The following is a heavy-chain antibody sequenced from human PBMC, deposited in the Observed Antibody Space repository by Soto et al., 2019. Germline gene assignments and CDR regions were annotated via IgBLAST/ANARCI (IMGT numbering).Heavy chain of an antibody. CDR3: ARGGRGGYYKDA. V-gene: IGHV3-74*01. CDR1: GFTFSNYW. D-gene: IGHD3-10*01. CDR2: IKSDGSIT. Sequence: GGSLRLACAASGFTFSNYWIHWVRQAPGKGLVWVSRIKSDGSITNYADSVKGRFTISRDNAKNTVYVEMNSLRAEDTAVYYCARGGRGGYYKDAWGKGTTVTVSS. J-gene: IGHJ6*03.